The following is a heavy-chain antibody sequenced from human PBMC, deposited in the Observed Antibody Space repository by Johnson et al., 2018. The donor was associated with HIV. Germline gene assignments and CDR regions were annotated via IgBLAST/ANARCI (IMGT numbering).Heavy chain of an antibody. CDR1: GFTFDDYG. D-gene: IGHD1-26*01. CDR2: ISGSGYST. CDR3: AKGRIGGGSYSAPDPFDV. V-gene: IGHV3-23*04. Sequence: VQLVESGGGVVRPGGSLRLSCAASGFTFDDYGMSWVRQAPGKGLEWVSGISGSGYSTFYADSVKGRFTISRDNNKDTLYLQMHSLRAEDTAVHYCAKGRIGGGSYSAPDPFDVWGQGTMVTVS. J-gene: IGHJ3*01.